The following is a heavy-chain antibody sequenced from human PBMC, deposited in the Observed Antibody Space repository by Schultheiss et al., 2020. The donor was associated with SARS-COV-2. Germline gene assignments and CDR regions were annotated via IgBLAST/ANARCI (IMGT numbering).Heavy chain of an antibody. CDR3: ARDEIVVVAAIDY. D-gene: IGHD2-15*01. J-gene: IGHJ4*02. CDR2: IKQDGSEK. Sequence: GGSLRLSCAASGFTFSSYGMHWVRQAPGKGLEWVANIKQDGSEKYYVDSVKGRFTISRDNAKNSLYLQMNSLRAEDTAVYYCARDEIVVVAAIDYWGQGTLVTVSS. V-gene: IGHV3-7*03. CDR1: GFTFSSYG.